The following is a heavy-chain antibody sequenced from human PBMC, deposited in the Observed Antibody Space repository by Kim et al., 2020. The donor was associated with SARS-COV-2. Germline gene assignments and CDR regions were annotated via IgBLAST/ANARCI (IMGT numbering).Heavy chain of an antibody. CDR1: GFTFSSYD. CDR2: IGTAGDT. CDR3: ARGSYGDYYYYGMDV. J-gene: IGHJ6*02. D-gene: IGHD1-26*01. V-gene: IGHV3-13*01. Sequence: GGSLRLSCAASGFTFSSYDMHWVRQATGKGLEWVSAIGTAGDTYYPGSVKGRFTISRENAKNSLYLQMNSLRAGDTAVYYCARGSYGDYYYYGMDVWGQGTTVTVSS.